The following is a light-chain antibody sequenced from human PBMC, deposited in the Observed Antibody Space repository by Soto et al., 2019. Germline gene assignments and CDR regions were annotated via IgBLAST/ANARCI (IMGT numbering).Light chain of an antibody. CDR2: DVS. Sequence: QSALTQPASGSGSPGQSITISCTGTSSDVGGYNYVSWYQQHPGKAPKLMIYDVSNRPSGVSNRFSGSKSGNTASLTIAGLQVEDEAEYYCSSYTSSSTRDVVFGGGTKLTVL. CDR1: SSDVGGYNY. CDR3: SSYTSSSTRDVV. J-gene: IGLJ2*01. V-gene: IGLV2-14*01.